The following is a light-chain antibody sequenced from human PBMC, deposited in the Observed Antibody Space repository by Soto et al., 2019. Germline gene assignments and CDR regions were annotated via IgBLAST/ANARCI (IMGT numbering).Light chain of an antibody. CDR1: QSVGSN. Sequence: EVLMTQSPATLAMCQGGRATLCCRASQSVGSNLAWYQQKPGQAPRLLIYGAATRATGIPARFSGCGSGTDVTLTITRLEPEDFAVYFFQQYPRSPLTSGQGTRLEIK. CDR2: GAA. V-gene: IGKV3-15*01. CDR3: QQYPRSPLT. J-gene: IGKJ5*01.